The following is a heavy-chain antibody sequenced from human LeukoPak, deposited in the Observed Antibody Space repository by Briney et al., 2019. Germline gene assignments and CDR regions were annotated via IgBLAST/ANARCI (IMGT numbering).Heavy chain of an antibody. V-gene: IGHV1-69*13. Sequence: ASLKVSCKVSGYTLTKLSMHWVRQAPGKGLEWMGGIIPIFGTANYAQKFQGRVTITADESTSTAYMELSSLRSEDTAVYYCASTPQAATHAFDIWGQGAMVTVSS. CDR2: IIPIFGTA. D-gene: IGHD2-15*01. CDR1: GYTLTKLS. CDR3: ASTPQAATHAFDI. J-gene: IGHJ3*02.